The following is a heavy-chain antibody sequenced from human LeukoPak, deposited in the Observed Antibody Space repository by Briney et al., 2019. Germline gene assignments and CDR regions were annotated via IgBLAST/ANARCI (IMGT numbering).Heavy chain of an antibody. CDR3: ARLSYGITVAPGY. CDR1: GYSFTSYY. Sequence: GESLKISCQGSGYSFTSYYIAWLRQMPGKGLEWMGVIYPSDSSVTYSPSFQGQVTFSADKSISTAYLQWSSLKASDTAMYYCARLSYGITVAPGYWGQGTLVTVSS. J-gene: IGHJ4*02. V-gene: IGHV5-51*01. CDR2: IYPSDSSV. D-gene: IGHD6-19*01.